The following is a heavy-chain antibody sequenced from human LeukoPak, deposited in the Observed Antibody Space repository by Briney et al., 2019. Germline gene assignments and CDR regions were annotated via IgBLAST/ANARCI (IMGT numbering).Heavy chain of an antibody. CDR1: GFTFSSYA. CDR3: AKDVYDFWSGQGYFQH. D-gene: IGHD3-3*01. CDR2: ISGSGGST. J-gene: IGHJ1*01. Sequence: GGSLRLSCAVSGFTFSSYAMSWVRQAPGKGLEWVSAISGSGGSTYYADSVKGRFTISRDNSKNTLYLQMNSLRAEDTAVYYCAKDVYDFWSGQGYFQHWGQGTLVTVSS. V-gene: IGHV3-23*01.